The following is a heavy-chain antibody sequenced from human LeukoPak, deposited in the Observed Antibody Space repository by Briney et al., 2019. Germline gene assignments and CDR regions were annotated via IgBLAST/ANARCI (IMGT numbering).Heavy chain of an antibody. CDR3: ARVVTPRYCSTPICYWKGWFDP. Sequence: QAGGSLRLSCAASGFTFSSYAMNWVRQAPGKGLEWVSSISGSGGRTYNADSVKGRFTISLDNSKNTLYLQMNSLRAEDTAVYYCARVVTPRYCSTPICYWKGWFDPWGQGTLVTVSS. D-gene: IGHD2-2*01. V-gene: IGHV3-23*01. J-gene: IGHJ5*02. CDR1: GFTFSSYA. CDR2: ISGSGGRT.